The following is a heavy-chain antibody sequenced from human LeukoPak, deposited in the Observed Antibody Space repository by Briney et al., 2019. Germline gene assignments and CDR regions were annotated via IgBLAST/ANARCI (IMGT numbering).Heavy chain of an antibody. Sequence: GGSLRLSCAASGFTFSTYGMHWVRQAPGKGLEWVAVISYDGSNKYYADSVKGRFTISRDNAKNSLYLQMNSLRAEDTAVYYCARGTRGYSYGSLGYYYYYMDVWGKRTTVTISS. D-gene: IGHD5-18*01. CDR3: ARGTRGYSYGSLGYYYYYMDV. J-gene: IGHJ6*03. CDR1: GFTFSTYG. V-gene: IGHV3-30*03. CDR2: ISYDGSNK.